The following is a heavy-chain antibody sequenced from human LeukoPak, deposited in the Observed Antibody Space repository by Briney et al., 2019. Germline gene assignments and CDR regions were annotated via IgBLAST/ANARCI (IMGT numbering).Heavy chain of an antibody. CDR2: IYYSGST. CDR3: ARVYGDYEGRRDAFDI. J-gene: IGHJ3*02. V-gene: IGHV4-61*01. D-gene: IGHD4-17*01. Sequence: SETLSLTCTVSGGSISSSSYYWSWIRQPPGKGLEWIGYIYYSGSTNYNPSLKSRVTISVDTSKNQFSLKLSSVTAADTAVYYCARVYGDYEGRRDAFDIWGQGTMVTVSS. CDR1: GGSISSSSYY.